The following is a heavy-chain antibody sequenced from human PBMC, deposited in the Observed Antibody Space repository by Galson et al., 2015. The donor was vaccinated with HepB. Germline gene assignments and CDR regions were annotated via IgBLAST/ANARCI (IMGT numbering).Heavy chain of an antibody. V-gene: IGHV3-64*01. CDR3: ARTTVVTPWGIYYYGMDV. CDR1: GFTFSSYA. J-gene: IGHJ6*02. D-gene: IGHD4-23*01. CDR2: ISSNGGST. Sequence: SLRLSCAASGFTFSSYAMHWVRQAPGKGLEYVSAISSNGGSTYYANSVKGRFTISRDNSKNTLYLQMGSLRAEDMAVYYCARTTVVTPWGIYYYGMDVWGQGTTVTVSS.